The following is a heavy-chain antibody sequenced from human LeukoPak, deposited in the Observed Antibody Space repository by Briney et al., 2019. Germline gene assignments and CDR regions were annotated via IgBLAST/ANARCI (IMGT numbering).Heavy chain of an antibody. Sequence: GGSLRLSRAASGFTFSSYGMSWVRQAPGKGLEWVSAISGSGGSTYYADSVKGRFTISRDNAKNSLYLQMNSLRAEDTAVYYCARRRYSGSSQHFDYWGLGTLVTVSS. CDR3: ARRRYSGSSQHFDY. V-gene: IGHV3-23*01. CDR1: GFTFSSYG. CDR2: ISGSGGST. J-gene: IGHJ4*02. D-gene: IGHD1-26*01.